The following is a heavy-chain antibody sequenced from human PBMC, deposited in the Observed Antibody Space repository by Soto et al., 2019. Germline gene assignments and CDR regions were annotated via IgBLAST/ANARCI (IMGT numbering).Heavy chain of an antibody. CDR3: ANSXCSSTSCSHYYYYGMDV. CDR1: GFTFSSYG. D-gene: IGHD2-2*01. CDR2: ISYDGSNK. V-gene: IGHV3-30*18. J-gene: IGHJ6*02. Sequence: PGGSLRLSCAASGFTFSSYGMHWVRQAPGKGLEWVAVISYDGSNKYYADSVKGRFTISRDNSKNTLYLQMNSLRAEDTAVYYCANSXCSSTSCSHYYYYGMDVWGQGTTVTVSS.